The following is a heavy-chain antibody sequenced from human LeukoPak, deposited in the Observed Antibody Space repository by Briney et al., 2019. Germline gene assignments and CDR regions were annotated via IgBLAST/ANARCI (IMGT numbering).Heavy chain of an antibody. J-gene: IGHJ3*02. V-gene: IGHV3-66*01. CDR2: IYSGGST. CDR3: AKTYGVGAFDI. Sequence: PGGSLRLSCAASGFTFSSYAMSWVRQAPGKGLEWVSVIYSGGSTYYADSVKGRFTISRDNSKNTLYLQMNSLRAEDTAVYYCAKTYGVGAFDIWGQGTMVTVSS. CDR1: GFTFSSYA. D-gene: IGHD4-17*01.